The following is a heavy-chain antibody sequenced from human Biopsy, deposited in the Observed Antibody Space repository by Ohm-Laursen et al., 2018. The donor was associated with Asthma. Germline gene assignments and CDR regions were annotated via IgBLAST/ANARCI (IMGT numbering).Heavy chain of an antibody. CDR1: GFTFSSFG. D-gene: IGHD3-16*01. CDR3: ARAKTWGRSYYFDY. Sequence: SLRLSCSASGFTFSSFGMHWVRQTPAKGLEWVAVISFDGSNKYYADSVKGRFTISRDNSKNTLYLQMTSLSAEDSAVYYCARAKTWGRSYYFDYWGQGTLVTVSS. V-gene: IGHV3-30*03. CDR2: ISFDGSNK. J-gene: IGHJ4*02.